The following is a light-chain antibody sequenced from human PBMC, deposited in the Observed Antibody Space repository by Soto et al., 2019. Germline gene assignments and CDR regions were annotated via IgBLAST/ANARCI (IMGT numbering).Light chain of an antibody. Sequence: EVVMTQSPATLSVSPGERATLSCKASQSVSSTLAWYQQNPGQAPRLLIYGASTRAAGIPARFSGSGSGTEFTLTISSLQSADCAVYYCQQYNAWPLTFGGGTKVEIK. J-gene: IGKJ4*01. CDR3: QQYNAWPLT. CDR1: QSVSST. CDR2: GAS. V-gene: IGKV3-15*01.